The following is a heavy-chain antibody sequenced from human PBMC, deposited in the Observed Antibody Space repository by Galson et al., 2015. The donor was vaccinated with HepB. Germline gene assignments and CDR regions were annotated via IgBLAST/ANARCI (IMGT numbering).Heavy chain of an antibody. CDR2: ILFDGSKR. CDR3: ARDRGVVVADHFFYGMDV. Sequence: SLRLSCAGSGFTFSRSTMHWVRQAPGKGLEWVAVILFDGSKRSYGDSVKGRFTISRDNSKNTLYLQISSLRPEDTGLYYCARDRGVVVADHFFYGMDVWGQGTTVALSS. D-gene: IGHD6-19*01. CDR1: GFTFSRST. J-gene: IGHJ6*02. V-gene: IGHV3-30*04.